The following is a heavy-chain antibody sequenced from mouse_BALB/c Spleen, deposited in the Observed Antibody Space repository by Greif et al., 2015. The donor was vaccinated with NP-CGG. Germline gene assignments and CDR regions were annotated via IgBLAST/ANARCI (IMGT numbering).Heavy chain of an antibody. D-gene: IGHD4-1*01. Sequence: QVQLQQSGAELVKPGASVKLSCKASGYTFTSYYMYWVKQRPGQGLEWIGEINPSNGGTNFNEKFKSKATLTVDKSSSTAYMQLSSLTSEDSAVYYCTRSIWTGSYYYAMDYWGQGTSVTVSS. V-gene: IGHV1S81*02. CDR1: GYTFTSYY. CDR2: INPSNGGT. J-gene: IGHJ4*01. CDR3: TRSIWTGSYYYAMDY.